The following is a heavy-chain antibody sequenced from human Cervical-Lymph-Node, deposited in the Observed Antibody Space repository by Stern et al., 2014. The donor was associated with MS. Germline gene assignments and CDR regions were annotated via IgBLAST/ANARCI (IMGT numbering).Heavy chain of an antibody. J-gene: IGHJ4*02. V-gene: IGHV2-70*01. CDR1: GFSLSTGGMC. D-gene: IGHD1/OR15-1a*01. Sequence: QVTLRESGPALVKPTQTLTLTCTFSGFSLSTGGMCVTWIRQPPGKALEWLGLIDWDGDKYYRTPLRTRLTISKDTFKNQVVLTMTNMDPVDTATYYCARIRGTARLIDYWGQGTLVTVPS. CDR3: ARIRGTARLIDY. CDR2: IDWDGDK.